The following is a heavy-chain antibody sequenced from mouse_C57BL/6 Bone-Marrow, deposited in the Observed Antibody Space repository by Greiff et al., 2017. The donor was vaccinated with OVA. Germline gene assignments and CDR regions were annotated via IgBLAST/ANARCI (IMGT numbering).Heavy chain of an antibody. CDR1: GYTFTSYG. J-gene: IGHJ1*03. CDR3: ASRDYYGSREVSYWYFDV. V-gene: IGHV1-81*01. Sequence: VQRVESGAELARPGASVKLSCKASGYTFTSYGISWVKQRTGQGLEWIGEIYPRSGNTYYNEKFKGKAKLTADKSSSTAYMELRSLTSEDSAVYFCASRDYYGSREVSYWYFDVWGTGTTVTVSS. D-gene: IGHD1-1*01. CDR2: IYPRSGNT.